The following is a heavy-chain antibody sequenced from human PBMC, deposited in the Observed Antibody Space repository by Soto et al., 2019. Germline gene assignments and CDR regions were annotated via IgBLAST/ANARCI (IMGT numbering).Heavy chain of an antibody. Sequence: PGGSLRLSCTASGFTFGDYAMSWLRQAPGKGLEWVGFIRSKAYGGTTEYAASVKGRFTISRDDSKSIAYLQMNSLKTEDTAVYNRPPDEANTHYHHGMNVSLQGTTSTVS. V-gene: IGHV3-49*03. J-gene: IGHJ6*02. CDR1: GFTFGDYA. D-gene: IGHD1-26*01. CDR3: PPDEANTHYHHGMNV. CDR2: IRSKAYGGTT.